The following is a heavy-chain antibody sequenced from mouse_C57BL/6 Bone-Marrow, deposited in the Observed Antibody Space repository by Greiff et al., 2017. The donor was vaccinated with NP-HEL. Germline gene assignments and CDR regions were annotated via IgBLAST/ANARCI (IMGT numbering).Heavy chain of an antibody. Sequence: VQLQQPGAELVKPGASVKLSCKASGYTFTSYWMQWVKQRPGQGLEWIGEIDPSDSYTNYNQKFKGKATLTVDTSSSTAYMQLSILTSEDSAVYYCARGGVYFNWYFDVWGTGTTVTVSS. D-gene: IGHD2-1*01. CDR1: GYTFTSYW. CDR3: ARGGVYFNWYFDV. J-gene: IGHJ1*03. CDR2: IDPSDSYT. V-gene: IGHV1-50*01.